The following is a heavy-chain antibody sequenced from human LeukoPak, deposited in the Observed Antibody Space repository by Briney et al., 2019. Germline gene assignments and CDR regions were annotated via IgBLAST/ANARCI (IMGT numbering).Heavy chain of an antibody. CDR1: GYSFTSYW. Sequence: GESLKISCKGSGYSFTSYWIAWVRQMPGKGLECMEIIYPGDSDTKYSPSLQGQVTLSADKSISTAYLQWSSLKASDTAMYYCARQSHYCSGGTCYSYYFDYWGQGTLVTVSS. V-gene: IGHV5-51*01. CDR3: ARQSHYCSGGTCYSYYFDY. D-gene: IGHD2-15*01. CDR2: IYPGDSDT. J-gene: IGHJ4*02.